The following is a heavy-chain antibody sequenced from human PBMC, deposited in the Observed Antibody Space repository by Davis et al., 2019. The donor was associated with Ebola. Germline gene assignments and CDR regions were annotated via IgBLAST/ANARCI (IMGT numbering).Heavy chain of an antibody. V-gene: IGHV3-64*02. CDR3: ARDDGHNFVLGEPDY. J-gene: IGHJ4*02. CDR2: ISTNGGST. CDR1: GFTFSSYA. Sequence: PGGSLRLSCAASGFTFSSYAMHWVRQAPGKGLEHVSAISTNGGSTYYADSVKGRFTISRDNSKNTLYLQMGSLRGEDMAVYYCARDDGHNFVLGEPDYWGQGTLVTVSA. D-gene: IGHD5-24*01.